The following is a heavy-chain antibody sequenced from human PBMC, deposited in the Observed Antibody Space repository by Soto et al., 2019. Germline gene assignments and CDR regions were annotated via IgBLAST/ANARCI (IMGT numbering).Heavy chain of an antibody. D-gene: IGHD2-15*01. Sequence: QVQLVQSGADVKKPGASVKVSCKASGYTFTSYGTSWVRQVPGQGLEGMGWISAYSGNINYAQKFQDRVTMTTDTSTSTAYMELRSLSSDDTAVYYCARDCSGATCSFNYWGQGTLVTVSS. CDR2: ISAYSGNI. J-gene: IGHJ4*02. V-gene: IGHV1-18*01. CDR3: ARDCSGATCSFNY. CDR1: GYTFTSYG.